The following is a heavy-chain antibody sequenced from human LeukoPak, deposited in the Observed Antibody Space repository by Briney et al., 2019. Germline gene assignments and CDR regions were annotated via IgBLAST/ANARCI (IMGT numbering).Heavy chain of an antibody. CDR1: GRSISNYY. J-gene: IGHJ3*02. D-gene: IGHD5-18*01. V-gene: IGHV4-59*08. Sequence: SATLPFICTASGRSISNYYWSWIRQPPGKGLEWIAYIYYSGNPYYNPSLRSRVTLSVDMAKNQFSLRLTSVTASDTAVYYCAAQPAATAAFDIWGQGTMVTVSS. CDR2: IYYSGNP. CDR3: AAQPAATAAFDI.